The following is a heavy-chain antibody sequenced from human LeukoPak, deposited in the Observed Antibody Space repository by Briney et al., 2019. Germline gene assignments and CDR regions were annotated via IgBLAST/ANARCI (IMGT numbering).Heavy chain of an antibody. J-gene: IGHJ6*02. V-gene: IGHV4-34*01. CDR2: INHSGST. CDR3: ARGRAVAGPSRIKYYYYGMDV. CDR1: GGSFSGYY. D-gene: IGHD6-19*01. Sequence: SETLPLTCAVYGGSFSGYYWSWIRQPPGKGLEWIGEINHSGSTNYNPSLKSRVTISVDTSKNQFSLKLSSVTAADTAVYYCARGRAVAGPSRIKYYYYGMDVWGQGTTVTVSS.